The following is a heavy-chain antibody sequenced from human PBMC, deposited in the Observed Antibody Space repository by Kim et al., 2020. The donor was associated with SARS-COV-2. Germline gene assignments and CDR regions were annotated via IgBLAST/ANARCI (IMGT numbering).Heavy chain of an antibody. CDR2: T. Sequence: TNYAQKFQGRVTMTRDTSISTAYMELSSLRSDDTAVYYCARGGSGGFGFDYWGQGTLVTVSS. V-gene: IGHV1-2*02. D-gene: IGHD3-10*01. J-gene: IGHJ4*02. CDR3: ARGGSGGFGFDY.